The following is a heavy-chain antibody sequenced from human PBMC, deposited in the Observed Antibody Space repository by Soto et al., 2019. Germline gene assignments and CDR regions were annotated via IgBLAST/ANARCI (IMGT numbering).Heavy chain of an antibody. CDR2: IGPDGYRT. Sequence: GGSLRLSCAASGFTFSRHWMHWVRQAPGKGLSWVSHIGPDGYRTRDADSVKSRFIISRDNAKNTLYLQMNSVRDDDTAIYYCVRDQKWAHDFWGPGILVTVSS. D-gene: IGHD1-26*01. CDR3: VRDQKWAHDF. J-gene: IGHJ4*02. CDR1: GFTFSRHW. V-gene: IGHV3-74*01.